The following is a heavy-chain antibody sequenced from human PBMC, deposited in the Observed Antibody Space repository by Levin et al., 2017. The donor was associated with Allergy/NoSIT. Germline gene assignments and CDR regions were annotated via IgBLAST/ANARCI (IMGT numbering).Heavy chain of an antibody. D-gene: IGHD6-13*01. J-gene: IGHJ3*02. V-gene: IGHV3-9*01. CDR2: ISWNSGSI. CDR1: GFTFDDYA. Sequence: AGGSLRLSCAASGFTFDDYAMHWVRQAPGKGLEWVSGISWNSGSIGYADSVKGRFTISRDNAKNSLYLQMNSLRAEDTALYYCAKAHAADDAYAFDIWGQGTMVTVSS. CDR3: AKAHAADDAYAFDI.